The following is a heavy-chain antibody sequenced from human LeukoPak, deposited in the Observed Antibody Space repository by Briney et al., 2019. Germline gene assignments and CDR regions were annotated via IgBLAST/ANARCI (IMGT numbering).Heavy chain of an antibody. Sequence: ASVKVSCKASGYTFTSYGISWVRQAPGQGLEWMGWISAYNGNTNYAQKLQGRVTMTTDTSTSTAYMELRSLRSDDTAVYYCARDLHYYDSSGYPGNYWGQGTLVTVSS. V-gene: IGHV1-18*01. CDR2: ISAYNGNT. CDR1: GYTFTSYG. CDR3: ARDLHYYDSSGYPGNY. J-gene: IGHJ4*02. D-gene: IGHD3-22*01.